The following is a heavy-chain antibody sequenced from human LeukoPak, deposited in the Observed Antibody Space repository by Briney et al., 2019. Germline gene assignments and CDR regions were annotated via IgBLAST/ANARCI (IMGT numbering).Heavy chain of an antibody. CDR1: GYTFTGYY. CDR2: INPNSGGT. J-gene: IGHJ4*02. V-gene: IGHV1-2*02. D-gene: IGHD3-3*01. CDR3: ASLYFWSGYYAY. Sequence: ASVKVSCKASGYTFTGYYMHWVRQARGQGLEWMGWINPNSGGTNYAQKFQGRVTMTRDTSISTAYMELSRLRSDDTAVYYCASLYFWSGYYAYWGQGTLVTVSS.